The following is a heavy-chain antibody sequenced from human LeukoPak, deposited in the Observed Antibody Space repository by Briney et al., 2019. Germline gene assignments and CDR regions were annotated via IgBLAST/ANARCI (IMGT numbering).Heavy chain of an antibody. Sequence: ASVKVSCKASGYTFTGYYMHWVRQAPGQGLEWMGWINPNSGGTNYAQKFQGWVTMTRDTSISTAYMELSRLRSDDTAVYYCARTVAVAGTLYFDYWGQGTLVTVSS. D-gene: IGHD6-19*01. CDR2: INPNSGGT. J-gene: IGHJ4*02. V-gene: IGHV1-2*04. CDR3: ARTVAVAGTLYFDY. CDR1: GYTFTGYY.